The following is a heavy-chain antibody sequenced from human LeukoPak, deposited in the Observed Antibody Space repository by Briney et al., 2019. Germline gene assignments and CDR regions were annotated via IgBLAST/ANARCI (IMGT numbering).Heavy chain of an antibody. CDR2: IRYDGNNK. V-gene: IGHV3-30*02. J-gene: IGHJ5*02. Sequence: PGGSLRLSCAASGFTFKNYGMHWVRQAPGKGLEWVAFIRYDGNNKYYADSVKGRFTISRDNSKNTVYLQMNSLRAEDTAVYYCATFSYAGNAGGSVGPWGQGTLVTVSS. CDR3: ATFSYAGNAGGSVGP. D-gene: IGHD4-23*01. CDR1: GFTFKNYG.